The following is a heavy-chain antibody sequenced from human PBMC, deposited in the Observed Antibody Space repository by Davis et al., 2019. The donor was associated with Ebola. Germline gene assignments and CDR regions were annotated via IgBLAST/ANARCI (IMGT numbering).Heavy chain of an antibody. Sequence: KVSCKGSGYSFTSYWIGWVRQMPGQGLEWMGIIYPCDSDTIYRQSFQGQVTISADKSMSTDYLQWSSLKASDTAMYYCARPKRQFGVVMNDAFDIWGQGTMVTVSS. CDR2: IYPCDSDT. CDR3: ARPKRQFGVVMNDAFDI. CDR1: GYSFTSYW. D-gene: IGHD3-3*01. J-gene: IGHJ3*02. V-gene: IGHV5-51*01.